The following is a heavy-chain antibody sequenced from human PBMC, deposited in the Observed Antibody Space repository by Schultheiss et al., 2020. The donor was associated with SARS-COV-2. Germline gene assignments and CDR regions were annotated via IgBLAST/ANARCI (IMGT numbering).Heavy chain of an antibody. D-gene: IGHD1-26*01. J-gene: IGHJ4*02. CDR3: ATRGSYIDY. Sequence: GGSLRLSCAASGFTFSSYSMNWVRQAPGKGLEWVSFINYDSSHIYYADSVKGRFTISRDNAKNSLYLQMNSLRAEDTAVYYCATRGSYIDYWGQGTLVTVSS. CDR1: GFTFSSYS. CDR2: INYDSSHI. V-gene: IGHV3-21*01.